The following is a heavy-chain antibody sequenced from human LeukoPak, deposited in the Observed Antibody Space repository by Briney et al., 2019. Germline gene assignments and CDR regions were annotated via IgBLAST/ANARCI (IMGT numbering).Heavy chain of an antibody. V-gene: IGHV4-31*03. CDR2: IYYSGST. D-gene: IGHD3-22*01. CDR1: GGSISSGGYY. CDR3: ARVHVGYDSSGYYYFDY. Sequence: SQTLSLTCTVSGGSISSGGYYWIWIRQHPGKGLEWISYIYYSGSTYYNPSLKSRVTISVETSKNQFSLKLSSVTAADTAVYYCARVHVGYDSSGYYYFDYWGQGTLVTVSS. J-gene: IGHJ4*02.